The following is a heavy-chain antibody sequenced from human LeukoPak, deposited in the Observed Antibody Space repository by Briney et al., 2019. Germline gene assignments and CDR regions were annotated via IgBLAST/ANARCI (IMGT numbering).Heavy chain of an antibody. D-gene: IGHD7-27*01. J-gene: IGHJ3*02. V-gene: IGHV3-33*01. Sequence: QTGGSLRLSCAASGFTFSSYGMHWVRQAPGKGLEWVAVIWYDGSNKYYADSVKGRFTISRDNSKNTLYLQMNSLRAEDTAVYYCARDANRGFDAFDIWGQGTMVTVSS. CDR3: ARDANRGFDAFDI. CDR1: GFTFSSYG. CDR2: IWYDGSNK.